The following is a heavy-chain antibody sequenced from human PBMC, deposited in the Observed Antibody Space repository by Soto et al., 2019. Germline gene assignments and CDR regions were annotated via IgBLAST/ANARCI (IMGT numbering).Heavy chain of an antibody. CDR3: ARVGYCSSTSCPYYYGMDV. J-gene: IGHJ6*02. CDR1: GFTFSSYS. Sequence: QPGGSLRLSCAASGFTFSSYSMNWVRQAPGKGLEWVSYISSSSSTIYYADSVKGRFTISRDNAKNSLYLQMNSLRAEDTAVYYCARVGYCSSTSCPYYYGMDVWGQGTTVTVSS. CDR2: ISSSSSTI. V-gene: IGHV3-48*01. D-gene: IGHD2-2*01.